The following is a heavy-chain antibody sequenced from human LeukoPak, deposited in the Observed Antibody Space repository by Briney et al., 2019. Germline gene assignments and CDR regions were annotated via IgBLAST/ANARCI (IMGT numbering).Heavy chain of an antibody. J-gene: IGHJ4*01. Sequence: GASVKVSCKVSGDTLTELSMHWVRQAPGKGLEWMGGFDPKEGKRVYAQHFQGRFTMTEDTSSGTAYMELNRLRSEDTAVYYCTTREIVVEPAATSLVRGVLWRSDFWGHGTLVTVSS. V-gene: IGHV1-24*01. D-gene: IGHD2-2*01. CDR2: FDPKEGKR. CDR3: TTREIVVEPAATSLVRGVLWRSDF. CDR1: GDTLTELS.